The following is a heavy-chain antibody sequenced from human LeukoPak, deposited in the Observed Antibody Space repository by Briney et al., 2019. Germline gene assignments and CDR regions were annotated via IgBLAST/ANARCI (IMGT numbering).Heavy chain of an antibody. CDR2: ISSSSSTI. Sequence: GGSLRLSCAASGFTFSSYSMNWVRQAPGKGLEWVSYISSSSSTIYYADSVKGRFTISRDNAKNSLYLQMNSLRDEDTAVYYCAREGPVGGYNLYGMDVWGQGTTVTVSS. V-gene: IGHV3-48*02. J-gene: IGHJ6*02. CDR1: GFTFSSYS. CDR3: AREGPVGGYNLYGMDV. D-gene: IGHD5-24*01.